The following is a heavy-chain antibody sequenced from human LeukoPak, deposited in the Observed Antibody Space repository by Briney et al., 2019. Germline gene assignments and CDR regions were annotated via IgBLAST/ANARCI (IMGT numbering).Heavy chain of an antibody. V-gene: IGHV4-59*01. D-gene: IGHD3-22*01. Sequence: SGTLSLTCTVSGASISSSYWSWVRQPPGKRLEWIGFIYYNGNTNSNPSLKSRVTISVDTSKNQFSLKLTSVTAADTAVYYCVRGNYDNRGYSNAFDIWGQGAMVTVSS. CDR1: GASISSSY. J-gene: IGHJ3*02. CDR3: VRGNYDNRGYSNAFDI. CDR2: IYYNGNT.